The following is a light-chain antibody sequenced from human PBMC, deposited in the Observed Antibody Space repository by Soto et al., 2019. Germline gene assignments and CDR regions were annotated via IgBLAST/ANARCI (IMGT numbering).Light chain of an antibody. CDR3: SSYTSRSTRV. V-gene: IGLV2-14*01. CDR1: GSDVGGYNY. Sequence: QSVLTQPDSVSGSPGQSITISFTGTGSDVGGYNYVSWYQQHPGKAPKLMIYDVSNRPSGVSNRFSGSKSGNTASLTISGLQAEDEAEYYCSSYTSRSTRVFGGGTKLTVL. CDR2: DVS. J-gene: IGLJ2*01.